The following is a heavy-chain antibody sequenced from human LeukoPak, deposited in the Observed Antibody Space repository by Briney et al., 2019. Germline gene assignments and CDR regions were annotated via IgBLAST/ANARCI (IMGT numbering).Heavy chain of an antibody. J-gene: IGHJ4*02. CDR2: IKSDGSWT. V-gene: IGHV3-74*01. CDR3: VRGVGGSTYLDY. Sequence: PGGSLGLSCAASGFSFSDHWMHWVRQVPGKGPVWVSRIKSDGSWTNDADSVKGRFTISRDNAKNTLYLQMNSLRVEDTAVYHCVRGVGGSTYLDYWGQGALVTVSS. CDR1: GFSFSDHW. D-gene: IGHD3-16*01.